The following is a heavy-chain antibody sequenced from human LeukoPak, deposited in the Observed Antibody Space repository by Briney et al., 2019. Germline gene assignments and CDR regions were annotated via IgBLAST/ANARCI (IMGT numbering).Heavy chain of an antibody. D-gene: IGHD3-22*01. CDR3: VRGIDTTGYFNC. J-gene: IGHJ4*02. CDR1: GYTFSTNP. Sequence: GASVKVSCKASGYTFSTNPMNWVRQAPGQWLEWMGWINTNTGSPTYAQGLTGRFVFSLDTSVSTAFLQISSLKAEDTALYYCVRGIDTTGYFNCWGQGTLVTVSS. V-gene: IGHV7-4-1*02. CDR2: INTNTGSP.